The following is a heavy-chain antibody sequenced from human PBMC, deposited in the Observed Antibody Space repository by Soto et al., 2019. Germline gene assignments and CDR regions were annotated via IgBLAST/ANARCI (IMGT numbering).Heavy chain of an antibody. CDR1: GFTISSYW. Sequence: PGGSLRLSCAASGFTISSYWMHWVRQAPGKGLVWVSRINSDGSSTSYADSVKGRFTISRDNAKNTLYLQMNSLRAEDTAVYYCARDTGSYYYDPYYFDYWGQGTLVTVSS. CDR2: INSDGSST. CDR3: ARDTGSYYYDPYYFDY. J-gene: IGHJ4*02. D-gene: IGHD3-22*01. V-gene: IGHV3-74*01.